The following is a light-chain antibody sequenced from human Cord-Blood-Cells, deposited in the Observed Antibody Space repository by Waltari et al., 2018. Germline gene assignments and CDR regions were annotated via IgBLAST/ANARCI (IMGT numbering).Light chain of an antibody. V-gene: IGKV1-8*01. CDR3: QQYYSYPPVT. Sequence: AIRITQSPSSLSASTGDRVTITCRASQGISRYLAWFQQTPGKAPKLLIYAASTLLSGVPSRFSGSGSGTDFTLTISCLQSEDFATYYCQQYYSYPPVTFGPGTKVDIK. CDR2: AAS. J-gene: IGKJ3*01. CDR1: QGISRY.